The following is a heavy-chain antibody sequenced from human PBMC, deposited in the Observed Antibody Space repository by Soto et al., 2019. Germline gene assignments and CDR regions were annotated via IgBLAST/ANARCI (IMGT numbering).Heavy chain of an antibody. V-gene: IGHV1-58*01. CDR1: GFIFTSAS. Sequence: SLNVSFKTSGFIFTSASCQLFLHSRLQRLELMGWLVVGSGNTHYAQHFQERVTLTGDMSTGTAYMDLSSLRSEDTAVYYCAAVPVLRFLKWLKAYLKYWGKGNLVNVSS. J-gene: IGHJ4*02. D-gene: IGHD3-3*01. CDR2: LVVGSGNT. CDR3: AAVPVLRFLKWLKAYLKY.